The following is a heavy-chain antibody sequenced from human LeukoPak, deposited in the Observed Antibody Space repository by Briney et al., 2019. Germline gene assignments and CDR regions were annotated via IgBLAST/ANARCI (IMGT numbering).Heavy chain of an antibody. V-gene: IGHV3-21*01. J-gene: IGHJ4*02. CDR3: ARDPHSLDY. CDR1: GFTFSTYS. Sequence: GGSLRLSCAASGFTFSTYSMNWVRQAPGKGLEWVSAISGDSTYIYYAGSVKGRFTVSRDNAKNSLYLQMNSLSAEDTAVYYCARDPHSLDYWGQGTRVTVSS. CDR2: ISGDSTYI.